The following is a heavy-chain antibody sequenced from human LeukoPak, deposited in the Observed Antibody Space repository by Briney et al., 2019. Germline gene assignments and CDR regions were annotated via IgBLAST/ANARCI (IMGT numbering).Heavy chain of an antibody. CDR2: ISSSSSYI. Sequence: GGSLRLSCAASGFTFSSYSMNWVRQAPGKGLEWVSSISSSSSYIYYADSVKGRFTISRDNAKNSLYLQMNSLRAEDTAVYYCARCCSSWSYYFDYWGQGTLVTVSS. J-gene: IGHJ4*02. D-gene: IGHD6-13*01. CDR1: GFTFSSYS. V-gene: IGHV3-21*01. CDR3: ARCCSSWSYYFDY.